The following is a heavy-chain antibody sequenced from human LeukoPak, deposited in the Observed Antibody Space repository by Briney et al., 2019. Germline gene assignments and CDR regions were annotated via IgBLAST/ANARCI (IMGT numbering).Heavy chain of an antibody. CDR1: GGSISSYY. Sequence: SETLSLTCTVSGGSISSYYWSWIRQPPGKGLEWIGEIYHSGSTNYNPSLKSRVTISVDKSKNQFSLKLSSVTAADTAVYYCASYYPDYYDSSGGFDYWGQGTLVTVSS. J-gene: IGHJ4*02. D-gene: IGHD3-22*01. V-gene: IGHV4-59*12. CDR2: IYHSGST. CDR3: ASYYPDYYDSSGGFDY.